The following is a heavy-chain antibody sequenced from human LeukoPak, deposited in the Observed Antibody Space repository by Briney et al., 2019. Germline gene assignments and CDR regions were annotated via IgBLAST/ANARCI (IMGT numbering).Heavy chain of an antibody. CDR1: GFTFSIYA. CDR2: IGDTT. J-gene: IGHJ4*02. Sequence: GSLRLSCAASGFTFSIYAMSWVRPAPGKGLEWVSAIGDTTYYADSVEGRFTISRDNSKNTLYLQMNSLRAEDAAIYYCAKAFAFVGANFFDYWGQGTLVTVSS. CDR3: AKAFAFVGANFFDY. D-gene: IGHD1-26*01. V-gene: IGHV3-23*01.